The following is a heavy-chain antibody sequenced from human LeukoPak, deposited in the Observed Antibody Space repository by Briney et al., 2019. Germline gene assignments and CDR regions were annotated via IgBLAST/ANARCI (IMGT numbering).Heavy chain of an antibody. V-gene: IGHV3-33*01. D-gene: IGHD4-17*01. Sequence: PGASLRLSCAASGFTFSSYGMHWVRQAPGKGLEWVAVIWYDGSNKYYADSVKGRFTISRDNSKNTLYLQMNSLRAEDTAVYYCAREGTVTFLRGAFDIWGQGTMVTVSS. CDR3: AREGTVTFLRGAFDI. CDR2: IWYDGSNK. CDR1: GFTFSSYG. J-gene: IGHJ3*02.